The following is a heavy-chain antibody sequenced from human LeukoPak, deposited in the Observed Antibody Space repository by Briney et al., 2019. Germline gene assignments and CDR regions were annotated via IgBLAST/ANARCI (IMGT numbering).Heavy chain of an antibody. J-gene: IGHJ1*01. D-gene: IGHD3-22*01. CDR1: GGTFSSYA. Sequence: ASVKVSCKASGGTFSSYAISWVRQAPGQGLEWMGRIIPILGIANYAQKFQGRVTITADKSTSTAYMELSSLRSEDTAVYYCARSSSSGYNDRSGYFHHWGQGTLVTVSS. CDR3: ARSSSSGYNDRSGYFHH. V-gene: IGHV1-69*04. CDR2: IIPILGIA.